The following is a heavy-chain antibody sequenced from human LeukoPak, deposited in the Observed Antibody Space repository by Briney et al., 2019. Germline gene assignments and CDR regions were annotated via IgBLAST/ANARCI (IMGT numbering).Heavy chain of an antibody. CDR1: GFIFDDYA. J-gene: IGHJ4*02. CDR3: ARDGGDYDSSGYPT. Sequence: PGRSLRLSCAASGFIFDDYAIHWVRQAPGKGLEWVSGISWNSGSIAYADSVKGRFTISRDNAKNSLYLQMNSLRAEDTAVYYCARDGGDYDSSGYPTWGQGTLVTVSS. D-gene: IGHD3-22*01. CDR2: ISWNSGSI. V-gene: IGHV3-9*01.